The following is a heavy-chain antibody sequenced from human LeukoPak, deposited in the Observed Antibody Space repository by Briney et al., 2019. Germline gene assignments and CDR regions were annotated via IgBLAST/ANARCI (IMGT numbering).Heavy chain of an antibody. J-gene: IGHJ1*01. CDR2: IKEDGSES. D-gene: IGHD3-10*01. CDR3: ARDRYFGA. CDR1: GFTFSNYW. V-gene: IGHV3-7*01. Sequence: GGSLRLSCAASGFTFSNYWMSWVRQAPGKGLEWVANIKEDGSESHYVGSVKGRFTISRDNAKKSLYLQMNSLRVEDTAVYFCARDRYFGAWGQGTLITVSS.